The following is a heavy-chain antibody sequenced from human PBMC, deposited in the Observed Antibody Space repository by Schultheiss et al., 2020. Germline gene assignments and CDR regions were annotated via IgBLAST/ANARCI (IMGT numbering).Heavy chain of an antibody. V-gene: IGHV4-39*01. D-gene: IGHD3-10*01. CDR1: GGSISSSSYY. CDR3: ARRGYYGSGSYYYYGMDV. CDR2: IYYSGST. J-gene: IGHJ6*02. Sequence: SQTLSLTCTVSGGSISSSSYYWGWIRQPPGKGLEWIGSIYYSGSTYYNPSLKSRVTISVDTSKNQFSLKLSSVTAADTAVYYCARRGYYGSGSYYYYGMDVWGQGTTVTVS.